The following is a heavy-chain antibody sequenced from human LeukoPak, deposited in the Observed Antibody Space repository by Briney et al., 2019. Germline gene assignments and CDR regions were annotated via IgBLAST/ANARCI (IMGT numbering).Heavy chain of an antibody. J-gene: IGHJ6*03. CDR2: IYSSGNT. D-gene: IGHD2-8*01. CDR3: AIHTNVDISSFMDV. V-gene: IGHV4-4*09. Sequence: SAPLSLTCTVSGDSFSAYYLSWFRQPPGRGLEWIGYIYSSGNTNYNPSLKSRVTISVGTSKKQHSLKLTSVTAADTAVYYCAIHTNVDISSFMDVWGKGTTVTVSS. CDR1: GDSFSAYY.